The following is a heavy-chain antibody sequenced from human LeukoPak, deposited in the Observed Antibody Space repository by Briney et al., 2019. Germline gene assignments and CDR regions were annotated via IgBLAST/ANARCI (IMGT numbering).Heavy chain of an antibody. CDR2: ISSSGSSI. CDR1: GLTFSDYY. D-gene: IGHD4-23*01. CDR3: ARDGKGSTFDY. J-gene: IGHJ4*02. V-gene: IGHV3-11*04. Sequence: GGSLRLPCAASGLTFSDYYMSWIRQAPGKGLEWVSYISSSGSSIHYADSVKGRFTISRDNAKNSLYLQMNSLRAEDTAVYYCARDGKGSTFDYWGQGTLVTVSS.